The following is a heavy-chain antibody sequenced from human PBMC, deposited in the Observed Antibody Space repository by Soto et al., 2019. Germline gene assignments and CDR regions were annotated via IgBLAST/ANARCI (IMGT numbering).Heavy chain of an antibody. V-gene: IGHV3-23*01. CDR2: ISGSGGST. D-gene: IGHD3-3*01. Sequence: PGASLRLSCAASADTFSSYATSWVRQAPGKGLEWVSAISGSGGSTYYADSVKGRFTITRDNSKNTLYLQMNSLRAEDTAVYYCAAPDTIFGVVIPFYYYYGMDVWGQGTTVTVSS. J-gene: IGHJ6*02. CDR1: ADTFSSYA. CDR3: AAPDTIFGVVIPFYYYYGMDV.